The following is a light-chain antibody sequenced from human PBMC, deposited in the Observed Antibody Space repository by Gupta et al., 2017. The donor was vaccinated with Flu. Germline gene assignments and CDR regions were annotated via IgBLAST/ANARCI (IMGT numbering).Light chain of an antibody. CDR1: QSVGRS. CDR2: DAS. V-gene: IGKV3-11*01. CDR3: QQRGDWYT. J-gene: IGKJ2*01. Sequence: IRVTQSPATLPLSPGERATLSCTASQSVGRSLAWYQQRPGQAPRLLIYDASTRASGIPARFSASGSETDFTLTITTLETEDFAVYYCQQRGDWYTFGQGTEVVIK.